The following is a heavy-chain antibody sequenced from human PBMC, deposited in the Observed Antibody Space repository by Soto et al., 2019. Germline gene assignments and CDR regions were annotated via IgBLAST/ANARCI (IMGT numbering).Heavy chain of an antibody. D-gene: IGHD2-2*01. Sequence: QVQLVQSGAEVKKPGSSVKVSCKASGGTFSSYAISWVRQAPGQGLEWMGGIIPISDTTNYAQKFQGRVTIAADESTSTAYMELSSLRSDDTAVYYCARSQGSSTSLEIYYYYYYGMDVWGQGPTVTVSS. CDR1: GGTFSSYA. V-gene: IGHV1-69*01. CDR3: ARSQGSSTSLEIYYYYYYGMDV. J-gene: IGHJ6*02. CDR2: IIPISDTT.